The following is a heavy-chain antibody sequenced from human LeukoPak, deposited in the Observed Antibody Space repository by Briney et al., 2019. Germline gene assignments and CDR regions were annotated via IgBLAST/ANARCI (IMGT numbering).Heavy chain of an antibody. V-gene: IGHV3-23*01. CDR1: GFTFSSYA. Sequence: GGSLRLSCAASGFTFSSYAMSWVRQAPGKGLEWVSALSVSGTYYADSVKGRFTISRDNSKNTLYLQMNSLRAEDTAVYYCARDSVDYWGQGTLVTVSS. J-gene: IGHJ4*02. CDR3: ARDSVDY. CDR2: LSVSGT.